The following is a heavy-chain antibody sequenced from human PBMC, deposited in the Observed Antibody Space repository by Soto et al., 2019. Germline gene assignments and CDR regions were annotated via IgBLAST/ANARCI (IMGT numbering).Heavy chain of an antibody. D-gene: IGHD2-2*01. V-gene: IGHV1-8*01. Sequence: PLNVSCNSSGYTVTSYNINRLRQSTGQGPEWVVGRNPNSGHTGYAQKFQGRATMTRNTSISTDSMELSSLRAEDTAIYYWAKERMEQYQVLTFFEYWGQGTQVTVSP. CDR3: AKERMEQYQVLTFFEY. J-gene: IGHJ4*02. CDR1: GYTVTSYN. CDR2: RNPNSGHT.